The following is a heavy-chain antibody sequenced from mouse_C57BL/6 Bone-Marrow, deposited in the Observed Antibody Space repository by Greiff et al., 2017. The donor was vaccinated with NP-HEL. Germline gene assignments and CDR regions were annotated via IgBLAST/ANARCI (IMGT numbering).Heavy chain of an antibody. Sequence: VQLQQSGPELVKPGASVKISCKASGYTFTDYYMNWVKQSHGKSLEWIGDINPNNGGTSYNQKFKGKATLTVDKSSSTAYMELRSLTSEDSAVYYCARGYYGYGGFAYWGQGTLVTVSA. D-gene: IGHD2-2*01. CDR1: GYTFTDYY. CDR2: INPNNGGT. V-gene: IGHV1-26*01. J-gene: IGHJ3*01. CDR3: ARGYYGYGGFAY.